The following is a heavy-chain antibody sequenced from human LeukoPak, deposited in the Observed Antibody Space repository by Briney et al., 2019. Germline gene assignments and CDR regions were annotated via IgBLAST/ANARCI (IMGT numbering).Heavy chain of an antibody. CDR3: AKANYYDSTGHYENLDY. V-gene: IGHV3-23*01. Sequence: GGSLRLSCAASGFTFSTYGLSWVRQAPGKGLEWVSAITGGGDNTYHADSVKGRFTISRDNSKNTLYLQMNSLRAEDTAVYYCAKANYYDSTGHYENLDYWGQGTLVTVSS. CDR2: ITGGGDNT. D-gene: IGHD3-22*01. CDR1: GFTFSTYG. J-gene: IGHJ4*02.